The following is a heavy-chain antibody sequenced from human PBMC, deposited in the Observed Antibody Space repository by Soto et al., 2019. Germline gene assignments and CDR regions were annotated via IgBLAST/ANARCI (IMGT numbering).Heavy chain of an antibody. V-gene: IGHV1-2*04. D-gene: IGHD4-17*01. CDR2: INPNSGRT. Sequence: VPLVQSGAEVKKPGASVKVSCKASGYAFSQFYIHWMRQAPGQGLEWMGWINPNSGRTKFAQNFQGWVTMTRDTSIKTVYMELSGPKSDATAVYYCARESGGTTATLDYYYFYMDVWGKGTTVTVSS. J-gene: IGHJ6*03. CDR1: GYAFSQFY. CDR3: ARESGGTTATLDYYYFYMDV.